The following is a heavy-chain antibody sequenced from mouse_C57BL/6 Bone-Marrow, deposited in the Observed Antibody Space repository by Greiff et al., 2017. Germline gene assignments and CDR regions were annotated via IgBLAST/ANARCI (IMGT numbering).Heavy chain of an antibody. CDR1: GFTFSDYG. CDR2: LSSGSRTF. CDR3: AYGSSYGYFDV. Sequence: EVQGVESGGGLVKPGGSLKLSCAASGFTFSDYGMHWVRQAPETGLEWVAYLSSGSRTFYYADTVKGRFTISRDNAKNTLVRQMTSLRSEDTAMYYCAYGSSYGYFDVWGTGTTVTVSS. V-gene: IGHV5-17*01. J-gene: IGHJ1*03. D-gene: IGHD1-1*01.